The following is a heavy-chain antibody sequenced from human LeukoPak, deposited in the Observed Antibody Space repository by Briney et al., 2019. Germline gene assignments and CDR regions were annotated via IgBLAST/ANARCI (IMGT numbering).Heavy chain of an antibody. Sequence: GGSLRLSRVASGFTVSSSLMSWVRQAPGKGLEWVSVVYSGGNTDYTDSVKGRFTISRDNSKNTLYLQMNSLRAEDTAVYYCARDWNGDYVIENWGQGTLVTVSS. CDR3: ARDWNGDYVIEN. CDR2: VYSGGNT. D-gene: IGHD4-17*01. V-gene: IGHV3-53*01. J-gene: IGHJ4*02. CDR1: GFTVSSSL.